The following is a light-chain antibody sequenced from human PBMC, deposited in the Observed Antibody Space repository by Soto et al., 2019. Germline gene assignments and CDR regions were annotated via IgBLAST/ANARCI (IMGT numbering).Light chain of an antibody. V-gene: IGKV3-20*01. J-gene: IGKJ1*01. Sequence: EIVLTQSPGTLSLSPGETATLSCRASQTVNSDYLAWFQQRPGQAPRLLISATSRRATDIPDRFSGSGSGTDFTLAIRRLEPEDFAVYYCHQFGYSPRTFGQGTKVE. CDR3: HQFGYSPRT. CDR2: ATS. CDR1: QTVNSDY.